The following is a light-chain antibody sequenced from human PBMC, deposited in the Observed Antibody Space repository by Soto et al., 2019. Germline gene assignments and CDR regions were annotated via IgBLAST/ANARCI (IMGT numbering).Light chain of an antibody. CDR1: QSISSY. CDR2: AAS. CDR3: PHTYSTPPP. V-gene: IGKV1-39*01. Sequence: QVTRNPCSLSASVGDRVTITCRASQSISSYLNWYQQKPGNAPKLLIYAASSLQSGVPSRFRGSGSGTDFPLTTSSRQPEDFATFSSPHTYSTPPPSGQGTKADI. J-gene: IGKJ1*01.